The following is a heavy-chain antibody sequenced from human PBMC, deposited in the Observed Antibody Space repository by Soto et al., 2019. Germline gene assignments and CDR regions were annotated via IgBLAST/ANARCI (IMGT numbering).Heavy chain of an antibody. J-gene: IGHJ5*02. D-gene: IGHD1-20*01. V-gene: IGHV4-31*03. CDR1: GGSISSGGYY. CDR2: IYYSGST. CDR3: ARVGGITWFDP. Sequence: QVQLQESGPGLVKPSQTLSLTCTVSGGSISSGGYYWSWIRQHPGKGLEWIGYIYYSGSTYYNPSPKSRVTISVDTSQTQFSRKLSSVTAADTAVYYCARVGGITWFDPWGQGTLVTVSS.